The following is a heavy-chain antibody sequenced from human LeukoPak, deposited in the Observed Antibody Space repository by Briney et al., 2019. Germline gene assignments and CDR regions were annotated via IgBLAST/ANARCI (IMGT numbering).Heavy chain of an antibody. CDR2: INPNRGGT. D-gene: IGHD3-16*01. V-gene: IGHV1-2*02. CDR3: ARLGSSDI. Sequence: ASVTVSCKASANTFTGYYMHRVRQAPGQGLEWMGWINPNRGGTNYAQKFHGRVTMTRDTSISTAYMQLSRLTSYDTAVYYCARLGSSDIWGQGTMVSVSS. J-gene: IGHJ3*02. CDR1: ANTFTGYY.